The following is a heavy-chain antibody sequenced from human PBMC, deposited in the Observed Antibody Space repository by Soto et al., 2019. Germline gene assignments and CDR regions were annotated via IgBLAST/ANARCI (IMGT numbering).Heavy chain of an antibody. CDR1: GYSFTNYG. D-gene: IGHD6-19*01. CDR3: ARDRGVAPPVAGNTHYYYYMDV. CDR2: ISAYNGDT. J-gene: IGHJ6*03. V-gene: IGHV1-18*01. Sequence: ASVKVSCKASGYSFTNYGITWVRQAPGQGFEWMGWISAYNGDTSYAQKLQGRVTMTTDASTSTAYLELRSLRSDDTAVYYCARDRGVAPPVAGNTHYYYYMDVWGKGTTVTISS.